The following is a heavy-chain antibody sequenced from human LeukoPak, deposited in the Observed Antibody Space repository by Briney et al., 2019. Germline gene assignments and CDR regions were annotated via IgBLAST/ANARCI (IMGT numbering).Heavy chain of an antibody. V-gene: IGHV4-39*01. Sequence: GSLRLSCAASGFTFSDHHMDWVRQAPGKGLEWIGSIYYSGSTDYNPSLKSRVTISVDTSKNQFSLKVTSVTAADTSVYYCARHVEPTKTYNYFDPWGQGTLVTVSS. J-gene: IGHJ5*02. CDR2: IYYSGST. CDR3: ARHVEPTKTYNYFDP. D-gene: IGHD1-1*01. CDR1: GFTFSDHH.